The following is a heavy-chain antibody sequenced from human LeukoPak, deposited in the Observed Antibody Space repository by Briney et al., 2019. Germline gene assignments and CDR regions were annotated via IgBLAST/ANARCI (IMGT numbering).Heavy chain of an antibody. CDR2: VSYDGSNK. V-gene: IGHV3-30-3*01. Sequence: PERSLRLSCAASGFTFSSYAMHWVRQAPGKGLEWVALVSYDGSNKYYADSVKGRFTISRDNSKNALYLQMNSLRADDTAVYYCSLAGYSSSSFDYWGRGSLVTVSS. CDR1: GFTFSSYA. D-gene: IGHD6-13*01. CDR3: SLAGYSSSSFDY. J-gene: IGHJ4*02.